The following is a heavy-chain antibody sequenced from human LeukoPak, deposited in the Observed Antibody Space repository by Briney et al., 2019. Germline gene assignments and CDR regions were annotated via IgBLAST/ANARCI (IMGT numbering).Heavy chain of an antibody. CDR1: GYSISSGYL. J-gene: IGHJ3*02. D-gene: IGHD3-10*01. Sequence: SETLSLTCTVSGYSISSGYLWGWIRQPPGKGLEWIGSIDGSGSSYYNPSLKSRVTMSVDTSKNQFSLKLSSVTAADTAVYYCARASITRVAFDIWGQGTMVTVSS. CDR3: ARASITRVAFDI. V-gene: IGHV4-38-2*02. CDR2: IDGSGSS.